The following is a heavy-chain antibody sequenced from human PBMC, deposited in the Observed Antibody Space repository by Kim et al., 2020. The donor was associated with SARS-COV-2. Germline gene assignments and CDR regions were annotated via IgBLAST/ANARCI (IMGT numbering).Heavy chain of an antibody. CDR3: ARDYSSSWYLNPRFDY. CDR2: IKQDGSEK. V-gene: IGHV3-7*03. CDR1: GFTFSSYW. D-gene: IGHD6-13*01. Sequence: GGSLRRSCAASGFTFSSYWMSWVRQAPGKGLEWVANIKQDGSEKYYVDSVKGRFTISRDNAKNSLYLQMNSLRAEDTAVYYCARDYSSSWYLNPRFDYWGQGTLVTVSS. J-gene: IGHJ4*02.